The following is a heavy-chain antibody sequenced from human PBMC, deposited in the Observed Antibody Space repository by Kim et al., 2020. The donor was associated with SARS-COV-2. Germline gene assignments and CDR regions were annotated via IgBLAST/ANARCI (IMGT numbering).Heavy chain of an antibody. CDR3: AKDFAVRGVIRDY. J-gene: IGHJ4*02. V-gene: IGHV3-23*01. D-gene: IGHD3-10*01. Sequence: YADSVKARFTISRDKSKNTLSLQMNSLRAEDTAVYYCAKDFAVRGVIRDYWGQGTLVTVSS.